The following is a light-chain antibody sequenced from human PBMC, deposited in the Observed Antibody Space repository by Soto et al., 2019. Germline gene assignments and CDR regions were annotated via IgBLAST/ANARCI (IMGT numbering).Light chain of an antibody. CDR1: QSIGGF. V-gene: IGKV1-9*01. CDR3: QQVNSYPLT. Sequence: DIQMTQSPSSLSVSVGDRVTITCRASQSIGGFLNWYQQKLGKAPKLLIYAASSLQSGVPSRFSGSGSGTEFTLTISSLQPEDFAAYYCQQVNSYPLTFGGGTMVDI. J-gene: IGKJ4*01. CDR2: AAS.